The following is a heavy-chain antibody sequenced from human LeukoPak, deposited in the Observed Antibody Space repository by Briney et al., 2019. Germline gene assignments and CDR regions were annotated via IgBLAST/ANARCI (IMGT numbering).Heavy chain of an antibody. Sequence: GGSLRLSCAASGFTFSSYAMSWVRQAPGKGLEWVSAISGSGGSTYYADSVKGRFTISRDNSKNTLYLQMNSLRAEDTAVYYCARVPRVVVVPAATLRNYYYYMDVWGKGTTVTVSS. CDR1: GFTFSSYA. V-gene: IGHV3-23*01. CDR3: ARVPRVVVVPAATLRNYYYYMDV. J-gene: IGHJ6*03. CDR2: ISGSGGST. D-gene: IGHD2-2*01.